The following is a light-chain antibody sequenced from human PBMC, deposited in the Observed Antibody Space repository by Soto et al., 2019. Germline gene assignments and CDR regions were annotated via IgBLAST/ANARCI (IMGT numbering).Light chain of an antibody. Sequence: EIVLTQSPGTLSLSPGERATLSCRASQSVSTQYLAWYQQKPGQAPRLLIYGTSSRPGGIPDRFSGSGSGTAFTLTITRLQPEDFTVYFCQQYGTSPYTFAQGTKLEI. V-gene: IGKV3-20*01. J-gene: IGKJ2*01. CDR3: QQYGTSPYT. CDR2: GTS. CDR1: QSVSTQY.